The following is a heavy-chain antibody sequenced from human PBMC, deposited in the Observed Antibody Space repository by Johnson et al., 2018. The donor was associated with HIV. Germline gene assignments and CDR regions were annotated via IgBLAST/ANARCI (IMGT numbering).Heavy chain of an antibody. CDR3: ARQHNYDSSGQGGGLDI. D-gene: IGHD3-22*01. Sequence: VQLVESGGGVVRPGGSLRLSCAASGSTFDDYGMSWVRQVPGKGLEWVSGIACNGGRQGYVDSVKGRFTISRDNAKNSLHMEMNSLRDEDTALYYCARQHNYDSSGQGGGLDIWGQGTMVTVSS. V-gene: IGHV3-20*04. CDR1: GSTFDDYG. J-gene: IGHJ3*02. CDR2: IACNGGRQ.